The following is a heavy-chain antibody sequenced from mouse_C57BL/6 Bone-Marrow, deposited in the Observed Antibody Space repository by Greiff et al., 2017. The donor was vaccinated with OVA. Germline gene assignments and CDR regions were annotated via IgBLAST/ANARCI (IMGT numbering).Heavy chain of an antibody. Sequence: DVQLQESGPGLVKPSQSLSLTCSVTGYSITSGYYWNWIRQFPGNKLEWMGYISYDGSNNYNPSLKNRISITRDTSKNQFFLKLNSVTTEDTATYYCARAYYDSFAYWGQGTLVTVSA. CDR1: GYSITSGYY. D-gene: IGHD2-4*01. J-gene: IGHJ3*01. CDR3: ARAYYDSFAY. CDR2: ISYDGSN. V-gene: IGHV3-6*01.